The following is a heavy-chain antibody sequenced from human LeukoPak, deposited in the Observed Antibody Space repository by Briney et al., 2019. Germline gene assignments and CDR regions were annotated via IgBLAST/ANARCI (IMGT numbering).Heavy chain of an antibody. D-gene: IGHD3-10*01. CDR2: IKSKIDGETI. J-gene: IGHJ4*02. V-gene: IGHV3-15*01. CDR3: TTYGSGSYHTYYFDY. Sequence: GGSLRLSCAASGFTFSHAWMSWVRQAPGKGLEWVGRIKSKIDGETIDCAAPVKDRFTISRDDSESTLYLQMDSLKTEDTAVYYCTTYGSGSYHTYYFDYWGQGALVTVSS. CDR1: GFTFSHAW.